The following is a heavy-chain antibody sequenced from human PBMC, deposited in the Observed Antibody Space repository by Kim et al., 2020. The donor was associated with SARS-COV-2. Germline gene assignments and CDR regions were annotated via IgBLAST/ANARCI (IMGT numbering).Heavy chain of an antibody. J-gene: IGHJ4*02. Sequence: ADSVKGRFTKSRDNSQNPPYMQMHSRETEDKAVYYCARDSRKLVVCYFDYWGQGTLVTVSS. D-gene: IGHD3-22*01. V-gene: IGHV3-30*01. CDR3: ARDSRKLVVCYFDY.